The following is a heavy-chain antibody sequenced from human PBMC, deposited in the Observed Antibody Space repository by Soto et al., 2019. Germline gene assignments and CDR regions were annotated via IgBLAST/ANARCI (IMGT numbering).Heavy chain of an antibody. CDR2: IYYSGSP. J-gene: IGHJ5*02. V-gene: IGHV4-31*03. D-gene: IGHD4-17*01. Sequence: SETLSLTCTVSGTSISTGGYYWSWIRQHPGKGLEWVGYIYYSGSPYHNPSLKSRVITSVDTSKNEFSLKLSSVTAADTAVYYCARELTTVTTFGWFDPWGQGTLVTVSS. CDR1: GTSISTGGYY. CDR3: ARELTTVTTFGWFDP.